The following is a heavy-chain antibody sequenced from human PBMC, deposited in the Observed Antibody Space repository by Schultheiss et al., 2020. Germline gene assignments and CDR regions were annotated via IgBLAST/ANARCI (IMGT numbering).Heavy chain of an antibody. D-gene: IGHD6-19*01. CDR2: ISWNSGSI. V-gene: IGHV3-9*01. Sequence: GGSLRLSCAASGFTFDDYTMHWVRQAPGKGLEWVSGISWNSGSIGYADSVKGRFTISRDNSGNTLYLQMNSLRVEDTAIYYCARGGSGCPGDYWGQGALVTVSS. CDR1: GFTFDDYT. J-gene: IGHJ4*02. CDR3: ARGGSGCPGDY.